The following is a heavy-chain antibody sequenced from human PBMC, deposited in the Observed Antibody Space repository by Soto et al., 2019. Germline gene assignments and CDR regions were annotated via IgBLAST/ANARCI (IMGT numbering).Heavy chain of an antibody. J-gene: IGHJ5*02. D-gene: IGHD2-15*01. CDR2: IIPIFGTA. CDR1: GGTFSSYA. Sequence: QVQLVQSGAEVKKPGSSVKVSCKASGGTFSSYAISWVRQAPGQGLEWMGGIIPIFGTANYAQKFQGRVTITADESTSTAYLELSSLRSEDTAVYYCAYSTGYCSGGSCSNWFDPWGQGTLVNVSS. CDR3: AYSTGYCSGGSCSNWFDP. V-gene: IGHV1-69*12.